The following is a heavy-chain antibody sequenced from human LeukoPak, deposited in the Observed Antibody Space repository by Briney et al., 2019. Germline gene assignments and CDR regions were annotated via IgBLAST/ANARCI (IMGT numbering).Heavy chain of an antibody. J-gene: IGHJ3*02. CDR1: GGSISSYY. CDR3: ARHKYSSGWPPEGAFDI. CDR2: IYYSGST. Sequence: SETLSLTCTVSGGSISSYYWSWIRQPPRKGLEWIASIYYSGSTYYNPSLKSRVTISVDTSKNQFSLELSSVTAADTAVYYCARHKYSSGWPPEGAFDIWGQGTMVTVSS. D-gene: IGHD6-19*01. V-gene: IGHV4-39*01.